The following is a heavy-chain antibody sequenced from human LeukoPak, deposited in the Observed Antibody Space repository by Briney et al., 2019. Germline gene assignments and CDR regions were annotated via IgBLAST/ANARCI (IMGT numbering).Heavy chain of an antibody. V-gene: IGHV1-2*02. Sequence: ASVKVSCKASGYTFTGYYMHWVRQAPGQGLEWMGWINPNSGGTNYAQKFQGRVTMTRDTSITTAYMDLSRLRSDDTAVYYCARGHYYADGRYPLHYWGQGTLVTVSS. CDR3: ARGHYYADGRYPLHY. CDR1: GYTFTGYY. D-gene: IGHD3-22*01. J-gene: IGHJ4*02. CDR2: INPNSGGT.